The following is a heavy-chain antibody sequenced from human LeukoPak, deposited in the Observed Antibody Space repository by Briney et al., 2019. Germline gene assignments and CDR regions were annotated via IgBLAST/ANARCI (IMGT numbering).Heavy chain of an antibody. V-gene: IGHV1-2*02. CDR1: GYTFSGYY. J-gene: IGHJ4*02. Sequence: ASVKVSCKASGYTFSGYYMHWVRQAPGQGLEWVGWINPNSGGTNYAQKFQGRVTMTRDTSISTAYMELSRLLSGDTAVYYCARGKTMVYCGGDCYLFDNWGQGTLVTVSS. CDR2: INPNSGGT. D-gene: IGHD2-21*02. CDR3: ARGKTMVYCGGDCYLFDN.